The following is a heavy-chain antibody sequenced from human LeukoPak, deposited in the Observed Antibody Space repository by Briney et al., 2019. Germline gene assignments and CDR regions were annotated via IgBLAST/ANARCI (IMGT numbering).Heavy chain of an antibody. CDR1: GGSISSSNW. J-gene: IGHJ3*02. Sequence: PSGTLSLTCAVSGGSISSSNWWSWVRQPPGKGLEWIGEIYHSGGTNYNPSLKSRVTISVDKSKNQFSLKLSSVTAADTAVYYCARDACPTYYYDSSGYCAFDIWGQGTMVTVSS. CDR2: IYHSGGT. CDR3: ARDACPTYYYDSSGYCAFDI. D-gene: IGHD3-22*01. V-gene: IGHV4-4*02.